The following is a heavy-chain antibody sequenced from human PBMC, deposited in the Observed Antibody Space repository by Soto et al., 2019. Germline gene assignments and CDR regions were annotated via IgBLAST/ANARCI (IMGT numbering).Heavy chain of an antibody. V-gene: IGHV4-61*01. CDR3: ARDTGFLEWIQYCDFYV. D-gene: IGHD3-3*01. Sequence: QVQLQESGPGLVKPSETLSLTCTVSGGSGSSGSYYWSWIRQPPGKGLEGIGYIYYSGSTNYNPALKSRVTISVDTPTSEFSVKLSGVTAGDTAVYYCARDTGFLEWIQYCDFYVWGQGSLVTVS. CDR1: GGSGSSGSYY. J-gene: IGHJ3*01. CDR2: IYYSGST.